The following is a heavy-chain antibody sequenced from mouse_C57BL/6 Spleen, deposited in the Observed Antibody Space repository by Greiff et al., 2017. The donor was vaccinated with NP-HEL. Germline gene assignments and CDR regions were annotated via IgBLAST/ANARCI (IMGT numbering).Heavy chain of an antibody. V-gene: IGHV1-63*01. D-gene: IGHD1-1*01. Sequence: QVQLQQSGAELVRPGTSVKMSCKASGYTFTNYWIGWAKQRPGHGLEWIGDIYPGGGYTNYNEKFKGKATLTADKSSSTSYMQFSSLTSEDSAIYYCERYYGSSYWDFEVWGTGTTVTVSS. CDR1: GYTFTNYW. J-gene: IGHJ1*03. CDR2: IYPGGGYT. CDR3: ERYYGSSYWDFEV.